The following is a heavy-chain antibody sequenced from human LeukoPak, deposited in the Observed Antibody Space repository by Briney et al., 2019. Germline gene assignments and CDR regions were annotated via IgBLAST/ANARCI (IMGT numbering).Heavy chain of an antibody. V-gene: IGHV4-39*01. CDR3: ASVRRGFGESSKYYSYYYMDV. Sequence: SETLSLTCTVSGGSISSSSYYWGWIPQPPGKGLDWIGNVYYSGSTYYNPSLKSRVTISVDTSKNQFSLKLSAVTAADTAVYFCASVRRGFGESSKYYSYYYMDVWGNGTTVTISS. D-gene: IGHD3-10*01. J-gene: IGHJ6*03. CDR2: VYYSGST. CDR1: GGSISSSSYY.